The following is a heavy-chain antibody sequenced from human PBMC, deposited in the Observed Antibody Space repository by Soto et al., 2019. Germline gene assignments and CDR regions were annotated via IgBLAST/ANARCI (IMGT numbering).Heavy chain of an antibody. CDR1: GGSISKYY. J-gene: IGHJ4*02. Sequence: SETLSLTCTVSGGSISKYYWSWIRQSPGKGLEWIGYIYYSGSTKYNPSLKSRVTISVDTSKNQFSLKLSSVTAADTAVYYCARGPSGDKVDYWGQGTLVTVSS. CDR2: IYYSGST. D-gene: IGHD7-27*01. V-gene: IGHV4-59*01. CDR3: ARGPSGDKVDY.